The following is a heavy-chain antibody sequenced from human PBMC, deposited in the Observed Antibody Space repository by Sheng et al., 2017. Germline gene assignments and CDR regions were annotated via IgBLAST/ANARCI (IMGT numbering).Heavy chain of an antibody. D-gene: IGHD6-13*01. CDR3: ASLGPRGRAAAGEEFDY. CDR2: IKQDGSEK. J-gene: IGHJ4*02. CDR1: GFTFSSYW. V-gene: IGHV3-7*01. Sequence: EVQLVESGGGLVQPGGSLRLSCAASGFTFSSYWMSWVRQAPGKGLEWVANIKQDGSEKYYVDSVKGRFTISRDNAKNSLYLQMNSLRAEDTAVYYCASLGPRGRAAAGEEFDYVGPGNAG.